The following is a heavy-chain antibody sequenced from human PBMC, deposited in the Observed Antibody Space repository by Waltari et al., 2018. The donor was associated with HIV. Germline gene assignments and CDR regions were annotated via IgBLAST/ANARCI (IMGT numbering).Heavy chain of an antibody. J-gene: IGHJ4*02. D-gene: IGHD6-19*01. CDR3: ARVKGYQLLYSSGWYYFDY. V-gene: IGHV4-34*01. CDR2: INHSGST. CDR1: GGSFSGYY. Sequence: QVQLQQWGAGLLKPSETLSLTCAVYGGSFSGYYWSWIRQPPGKGLEWIGEINHSGSTNYNPSLKSRVTISVDTSKNQFSLKLSSVTAADTAVYYCARVKGYQLLYSSGWYYFDYWGQGILVTVSS.